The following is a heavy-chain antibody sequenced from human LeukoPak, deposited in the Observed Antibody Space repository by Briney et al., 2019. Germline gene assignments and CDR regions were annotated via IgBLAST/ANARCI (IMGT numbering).Heavy chain of an antibody. V-gene: IGHV4-39*07. CDR3: ARDSSSWLPFDY. J-gene: IGHJ4*02. CDR2: IYYSGST. D-gene: IGHD6-13*01. Sequence: SETLSLTCTVSGGSIHSSSYYWGWIRQPPGKGLEWIGRIYYSGSTYYNPSLKSRVTISVDTSKNQFSLKLSSVTAADTAVYYCARDSSSWLPFDYWGQGTLVTVSS. CDR1: GGSIHSSSYY.